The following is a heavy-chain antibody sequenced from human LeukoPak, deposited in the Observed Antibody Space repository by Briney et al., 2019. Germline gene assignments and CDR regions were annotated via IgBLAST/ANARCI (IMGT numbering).Heavy chain of an antibody. CDR3: ARGGDPRSGQRFYGSGSYPPPYLPDY. CDR2: INHSGST. V-gene: IGHV4-39*07. Sequence: PSETLSLTCTVSGGSISSSSYYWSWIRQPPGKGLEWIGEINHSGSTNYNPSLKSRVTISVDTSKNQFSLKLSSVTAADTAVYYCARGGDPRSGQRFYGSGSYPPPYLPDYWGQGTLVTVSS. D-gene: IGHD3-10*01. CDR1: GGSISSSSYY. J-gene: IGHJ4*02.